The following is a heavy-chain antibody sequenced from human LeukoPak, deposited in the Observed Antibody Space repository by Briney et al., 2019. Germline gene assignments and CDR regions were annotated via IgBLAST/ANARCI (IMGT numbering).Heavy chain of an antibody. Sequence: ASVKVSWKASGYTFTGYYMHWVRQAAGQGLEWMGWMNPNSGNTGYAQKFQGRVTMTRNTSISTAYIELSSLRSEDTAVYYCARGLGCSRTSCYRYYYYYMDVWGKGTTVTISS. CDR3: ARGLGCSRTSCYRYYYYYMDV. CDR2: MNPNSGNT. J-gene: IGHJ6*03. D-gene: IGHD2-2*01. V-gene: IGHV1-8*02. CDR1: GYTFTGYY.